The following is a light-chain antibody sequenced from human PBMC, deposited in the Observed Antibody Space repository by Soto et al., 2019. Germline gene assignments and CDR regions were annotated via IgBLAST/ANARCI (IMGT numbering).Light chain of an antibody. Sequence: DVVMTQSPLSLPVTLGQPASISCRSSQSLAYIDGNTYLNWFQQRPGQSPRRLIYRVSNRDSGGRDRFSGSGSGTDFTLEISRVEAEDVGVYYCVKGTHWPPYTFGQGTKLEIK. CDR3: VKGTHWPPYT. V-gene: IGKV2-30*01. J-gene: IGKJ2*01. CDR2: RVS. CDR1: QSLAYIDGNTY.